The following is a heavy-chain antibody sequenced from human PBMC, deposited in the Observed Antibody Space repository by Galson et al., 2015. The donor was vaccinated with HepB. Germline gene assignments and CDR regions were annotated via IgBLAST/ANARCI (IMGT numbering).Heavy chain of an antibody. Sequence: SLTCTVSGGSISSYYWSWIRQPPGKGLEWIGYIYYSGSTNYNPSLKSRVTISVDTSKNQFSLKLSSVTAADTAVYYCARSFPYEFDPWGQGTLVTVSS. D-gene: IGHD3-16*02. CDR2: IYYSGST. CDR1: GGSISSYY. CDR3: ARSFPYEFDP. J-gene: IGHJ5*02. V-gene: IGHV4-59*01.